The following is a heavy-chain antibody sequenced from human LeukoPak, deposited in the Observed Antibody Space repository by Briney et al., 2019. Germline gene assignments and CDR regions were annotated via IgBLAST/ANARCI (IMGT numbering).Heavy chain of an antibody. CDR3: AELGITMIGGV. J-gene: IGHJ6*04. D-gene: IGHD3-10*02. CDR1: GYSISSGHF. V-gene: IGHV4-38-2*01. CDR2: IFHSGST. Sequence: SETLSLTCAVSGYSISSGHFWGWIRQPPGKGLEWIGSIFHSGSTYYNPSLKSRVTISVDTSKNQFSLKLSSVTAADTAVYYCAELGITMIGGVWGKGTTVTISS.